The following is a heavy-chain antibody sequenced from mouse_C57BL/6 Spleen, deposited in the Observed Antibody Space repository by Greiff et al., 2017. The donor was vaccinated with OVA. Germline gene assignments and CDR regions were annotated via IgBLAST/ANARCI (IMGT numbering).Heavy chain of an antibody. CDR2: IRNKANGYTT. D-gene: IGHD1-1*01. Sequence: EVKLVESGGGLVQPGGSLSLSCAASGFTFTDYYMSWVRQPPGKALEWLGFIRNKANGYTTEYSASVKGRFTISRDNSQSILYLQMNALRADDSATYYCARYMLGPTLVDYYAMDYWGQGTSVTVSS. V-gene: IGHV7-3*01. CDR1: GFTFTDYY. CDR3: ARYMLGPTLVDYYAMDY. J-gene: IGHJ4*01.